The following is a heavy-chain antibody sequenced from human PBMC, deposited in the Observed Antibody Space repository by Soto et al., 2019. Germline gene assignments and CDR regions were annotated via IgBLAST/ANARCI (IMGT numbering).Heavy chain of an antibody. Sequence: SVKVSCKASGGTFSSYAISWVRQAPGQGLEWMGGIIPIFGTANYAQKFQGRVTITADESTSTAYMELSSLRSEDTAVYYCARALGFEYSSSWSDYYYYGMDVWGQGTTVTVSS. D-gene: IGHD6-6*01. V-gene: IGHV1-69*13. CDR3: ARALGFEYSSSWSDYYYYGMDV. CDR2: IIPIFGTA. CDR1: GGTFSSYA. J-gene: IGHJ6*02.